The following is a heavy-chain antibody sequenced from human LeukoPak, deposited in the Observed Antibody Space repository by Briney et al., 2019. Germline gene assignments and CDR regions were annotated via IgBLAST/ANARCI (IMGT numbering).Heavy chain of an antibody. CDR1: GFTFTTYS. D-gene: IGHD3-22*01. CDR2: IRGSGGST. CDR3: VTFYYDSSGSYAHY. V-gene: IGHV3-23*01. J-gene: IGHJ4*02. Sequence: PGGSLRLSCAASGFTFTTYSMSWVRQAPGKGLESVSAIRGSGGSTYYADSVKGRFTISRDDSKSTLYLQMNSLRAEDTAVYHCVTFYYDSSGSYAHYWGQGTLVTVSS.